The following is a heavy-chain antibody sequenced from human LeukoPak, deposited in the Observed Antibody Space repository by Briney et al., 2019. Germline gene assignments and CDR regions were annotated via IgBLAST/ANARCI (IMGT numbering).Heavy chain of an antibody. D-gene: IGHD1-1*01. CDR1: GFIFSHYS. J-gene: IGHJ4*02. V-gene: IGHV3-48*02. CDR3: ARGGSSHMED. Sequence: GGSPRLSCAGSGFIFSHYSMNWVRQAPGKGLEWVSYIGDTTSTISYADSVKGRFTISRDNAKNSLFLQMSSLRHEDTAVYFCARGGSSHMEDWGQGTLVTVSS. CDR2: IGDTTSTI.